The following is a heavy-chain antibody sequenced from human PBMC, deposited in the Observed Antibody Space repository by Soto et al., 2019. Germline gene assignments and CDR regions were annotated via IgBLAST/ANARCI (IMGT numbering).Heavy chain of an antibody. CDR3: ARDSGATVTALDAFDI. D-gene: IGHD4-17*01. V-gene: IGHV3-48*01. J-gene: IGHJ3*02. CDR1: GFTFSSYS. Sequence: EVQLVESGGGLVQPGGSLRLSCAASGFTFSSYSMNWVRQAPGKGLEWVSYISSSSSTIYYADSVKGRFTISRDNAKNSLDLQMNSLIADDTAVYYCARDSGATVTALDAFDIWGQGTMVTVSS. CDR2: ISSSSSTI.